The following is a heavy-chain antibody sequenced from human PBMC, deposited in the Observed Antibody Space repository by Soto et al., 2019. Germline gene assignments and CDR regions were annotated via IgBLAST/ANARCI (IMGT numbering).Heavy chain of an antibody. D-gene: IGHD6-13*01. CDR3: AKCAKEENPRHESWYAFDI. V-gene: IGHV4-31*03. J-gene: IGHJ4*02. CDR1: GGSIRSGAYF. Sequence: SETLSLTCTVSGGSIRSGAYFWIWIGHHPGKGLEWIGNICYSRATYSNPSLESRVDITVNTYKNEFTLKDGPVTAADTAMYFCAKCAKEENPRHESWYAFDIWGQGTPVTVSS. CDR2: ICYSRAT.